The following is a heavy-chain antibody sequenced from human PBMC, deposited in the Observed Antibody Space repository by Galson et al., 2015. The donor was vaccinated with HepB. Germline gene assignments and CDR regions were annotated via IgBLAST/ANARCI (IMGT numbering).Heavy chain of an antibody. Sequence: SLRLSCAASGFTFNSYAMNWVRQAPGKGLEWISYISSGSSSIYYADSVKGRFTISRDNAKTSLYLQMNSLRDDDTAVYYCARDGYGSGRYDGMDVWGQGTTVTVSS. D-gene: IGHD6-19*01. J-gene: IGHJ6*02. CDR1: GFTFNSYA. CDR2: ISSGSSSI. CDR3: ARDGYGSGRYDGMDV. V-gene: IGHV3-48*02.